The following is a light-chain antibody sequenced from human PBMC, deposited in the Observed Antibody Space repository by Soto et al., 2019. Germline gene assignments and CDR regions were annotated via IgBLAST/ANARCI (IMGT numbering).Light chain of an antibody. Sequence: DIQMTQSPSTLSASIGDRVTITCRASQSISNWLAWYQQKPGKAPKLLISDVSNLESGVPSRFSGSGSGTGFTLTISSLQPDDFATYYCQQHYSYWTFGQGTKVDIK. J-gene: IGKJ1*01. CDR1: QSISNW. CDR2: DVS. V-gene: IGKV1-5*01. CDR3: QQHYSYWT.